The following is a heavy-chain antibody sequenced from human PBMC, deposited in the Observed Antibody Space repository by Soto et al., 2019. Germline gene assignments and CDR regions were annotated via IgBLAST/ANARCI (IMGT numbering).Heavy chain of an antibody. CDR2: FDPEDGET. CDR1: GYTLTELS. Sequence: QVQLVQSGAEVKKPGASVKVSCKVSGYTLTELSMHWVRQXXXXXLEWMGGFDPEDGETIYAQKFQGRVTMTEDTXXXXXXXXXXXXXXXXXXXXXXXXXXXXXXFGXGYWGQGTLVTVSS. J-gene: IGHJ4*02. V-gene: IGHV1-24*01. CDR3: XXXXXXXXFGXGY. D-gene: IGHD3-16*01.